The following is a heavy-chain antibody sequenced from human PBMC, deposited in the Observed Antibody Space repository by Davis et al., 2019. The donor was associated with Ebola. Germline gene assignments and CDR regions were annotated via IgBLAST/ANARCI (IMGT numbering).Heavy chain of an antibody. CDR3: AKHLWHYGSGSSFPDLDS. Sequence: PGGSLRLSCEVSGFTFSSYAMSWVRQAPGKGLEWVSSVSGSGGSTYYADSVKGRFTISRDNSKNTLYLQMNGLRGEDTAVYYCAKHLWHYGSGSSFPDLDSWGQGTLVTVSS. V-gene: IGHV3-23*01. J-gene: IGHJ4*02. CDR1: GFTFSSYA. CDR2: VSGSGGST. D-gene: IGHD3-10*01.